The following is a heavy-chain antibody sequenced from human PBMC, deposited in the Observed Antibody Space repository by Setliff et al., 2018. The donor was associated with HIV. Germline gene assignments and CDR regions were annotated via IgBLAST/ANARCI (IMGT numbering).Heavy chain of an antibody. CDR2: INHSGST. J-gene: IGHJ3*02. V-gene: IGHV4-34*01. D-gene: IGHD1-26*01. Sequence: PSETLSLTCAVYGGSFSGYYWSWIRQPPGKGREWIGEINHSGSTNYNPSLKSRVTISVDTSKNQFSLKLSSVTAADTAVYYCARRPRIVGVRKNAFDIWGQGTMVTVSS. CDR3: ARRPRIVGVRKNAFDI. CDR1: GGSFSGYY.